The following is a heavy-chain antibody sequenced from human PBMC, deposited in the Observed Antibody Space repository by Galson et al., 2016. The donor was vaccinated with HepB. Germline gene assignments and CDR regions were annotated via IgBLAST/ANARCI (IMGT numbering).Heavy chain of an antibody. Sequence: ETLSLTCTVSGDSISHYYWSWIRQPPGKGLEWIGYFYYGGSPNYSPSLKSRVSISVDTSRNQFSLILTSVTAADTAVYYCVREAGKTSSWYVDSWGQGTLVTVSS. CDR3: VREAGKTSSWYVDS. CDR2: FYYGGSP. D-gene: IGHD6-13*01. CDR1: GDSISHYY. J-gene: IGHJ4*02. V-gene: IGHV4-59*01.